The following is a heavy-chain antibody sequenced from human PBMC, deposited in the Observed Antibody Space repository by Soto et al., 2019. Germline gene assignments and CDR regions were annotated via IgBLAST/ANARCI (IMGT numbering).Heavy chain of an antibody. CDR3: AREGCSSTSCYANHNWFDP. CDR1: GFTLSSYS. Sequence: PGGSLRLSCAASGFTLSSYSMNWVRQAPGKGLEWVSYISSSSSTIYYADSVKGRFTISRDNAKNSLYLQMNSLRAEDTAVYYCAREGCSSTSCYANHNWFDPWGQGTLVTVSS. V-gene: IGHV3-48*01. J-gene: IGHJ5*02. CDR2: ISSSSSTI. D-gene: IGHD2-2*01.